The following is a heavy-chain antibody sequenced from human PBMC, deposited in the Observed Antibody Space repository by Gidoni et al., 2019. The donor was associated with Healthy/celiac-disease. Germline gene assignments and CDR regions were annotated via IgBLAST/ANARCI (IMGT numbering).Heavy chain of an antibody. J-gene: IGHJ6*02. CDR1: GFTFRSYA. D-gene: IGHD3-22*01. CDR3: AGLYDSSGDYSKGYYYYGMDV. Sequence: QVQLVDSGGGVVQPGRSLRLSCAASGFTFRSYAMHWVRQAPGKGLEWVAVISYEGRNKYDADSGKGRFTISRDNSKNTLYLQMNSLRAEDTAVYYWAGLYDSSGDYSKGYYYYGMDVWGQGTTVTVSS. V-gene: IGHV3-30*04. CDR2: ISYEGRNK.